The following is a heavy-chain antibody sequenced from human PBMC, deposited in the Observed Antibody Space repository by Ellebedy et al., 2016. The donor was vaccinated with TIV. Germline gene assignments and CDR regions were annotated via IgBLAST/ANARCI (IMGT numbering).Heavy chain of an antibody. D-gene: IGHD1-26*01. Sequence: GESLKISXAASGFTFSSYAMNWVRQAPGKGLEWVSSISGSSTSMYVADSLKGRFTISRDNANNTLFLQMDSLRVEDTAVYYCAKAGGSFYYYYHMDVWGKGTTVTVSS. CDR3: AKAGGSFYYYYHMDV. V-gene: IGHV3-21*04. CDR2: ISGSSTSM. CDR1: GFTFSSYA. J-gene: IGHJ6*03.